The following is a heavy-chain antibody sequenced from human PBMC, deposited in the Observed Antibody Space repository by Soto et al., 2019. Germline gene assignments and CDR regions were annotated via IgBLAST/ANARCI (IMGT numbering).Heavy chain of an antibody. CDR2: IFYSGSTYYSGSP. CDR3: ARITGARIPDY. D-gene: IGHD1-20*01. CDR1: GDSISSSTYY. Sequence: NPSETLSLTCTVSGDSISSSTYYWGWIRQPPGKGLEWIGSIFYSGSTYYSGSPYYNPSLKSRVTMSVDTSKNQFSLRLSSVTAADTAVYYCARITGARIPDYWGPGTLVTVSS. J-gene: IGHJ4*02. V-gene: IGHV4-39*01.